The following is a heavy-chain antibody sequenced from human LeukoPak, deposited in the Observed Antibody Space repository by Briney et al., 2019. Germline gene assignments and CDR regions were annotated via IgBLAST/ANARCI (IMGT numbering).Heavy chain of an antibody. Sequence: GGSLRLSCAASGCTFSDYYMGWIRQAPGKGLEWVSYISSSGSTIYYADSVKGRFTISRDNAKNSLYLQMNSLRAEDTAVYYCARDYCSGGSCYSDYRDYWGQGTLVTVSS. J-gene: IGHJ4*02. CDR2: ISSSGSTI. D-gene: IGHD2-15*01. CDR3: ARDYCSGGSCYSDYRDY. CDR1: GCTFSDYY. V-gene: IGHV3-11*04.